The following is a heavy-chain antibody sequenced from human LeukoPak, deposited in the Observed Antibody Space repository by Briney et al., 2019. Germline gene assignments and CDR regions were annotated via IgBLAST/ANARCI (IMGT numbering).Heavy chain of an antibody. D-gene: IGHD5-12*01. Sequence: GGSLRLSCTASGFTFGDYAMTWVRQAPGKGLEWVGFIRSKTYGGTTEYAASVKGRFTISGDDSKSIAYLQMNSLKTEDTAVYYCTRGRNGYDTASDYWGQGILVTVSS. V-gene: IGHV3-49*04. CDR1: GFTFGDYA. J-gene: IGHJ4*02. CDR3: TRGRNGYDTASDY. CDR2: IRSKTYGGTT.